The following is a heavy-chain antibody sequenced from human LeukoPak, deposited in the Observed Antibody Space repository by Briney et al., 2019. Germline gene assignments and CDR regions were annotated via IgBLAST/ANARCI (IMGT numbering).Heavy chain of an antibody. J-gene: IGHJ4*02. CDR1: GGSISSSSYY. Sequence: SETLSLTCTVSGGSISSSSYYWGWIRQPPGKGLEWIGSIYYSGSTYYNPSLKSRVTISVDTSKNQFSLKLSSVTAADTAVYYCARKDGSGSLNFDYWGQGTLVTVSS. CDR3: ARKDGSGSLNFDY. CDR2: IYYSGST. D-gene: IGHD3-10*01. V-gene: IGHV4-39*07.